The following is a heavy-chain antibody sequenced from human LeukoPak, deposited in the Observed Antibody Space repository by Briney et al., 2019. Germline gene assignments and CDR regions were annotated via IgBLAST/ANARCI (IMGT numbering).Heavy chain of an antibody. CDR1: GFNFKNYD. J-gene: IGHJ4*02. V-gene: IGHV3-13*01. D-gene: IGHD3-16*01. Sequence: GGSLRLSCAASGFNFKNYDFHWVRQVAGKRLEWVAGIGTVADTFYPDSVMGRFTISRENAKNSFYLQMNSLRAGDTAVYYCARGWGGHGRSWGALDFWGQGILVTVSS. CDR2: IGTVADT. CDR3: ARGWGGHGRSWGALDF.